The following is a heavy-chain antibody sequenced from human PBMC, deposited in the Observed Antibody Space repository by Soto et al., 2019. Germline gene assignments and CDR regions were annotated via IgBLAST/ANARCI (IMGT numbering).Heavy chain of an antibody. D-gene: IGHD6-19*01. Sequence: PRLSCAASGFTFSSYGMHWVRQAPGKGLECVAVISYDGSNKYYAYSVKSGFTICRYNSKNTLYLQMNSLRAEDTAVYYCAKDVAAVDSSGWYYYYGMYXWGQGTSVTVS. J-gene: IGHJ6*02. CDR1: GFTFSSYG. CDR2: ISYDGSNK. V-gene: IGHV3-30*18. CDR3: AKDVAAVDSSGWYYYYGMYX.